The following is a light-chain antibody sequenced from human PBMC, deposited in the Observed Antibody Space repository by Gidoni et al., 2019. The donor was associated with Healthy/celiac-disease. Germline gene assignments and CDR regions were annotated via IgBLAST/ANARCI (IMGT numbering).Light chain of an antibody. J-gene: IGKJ2*03. Sequence: EIVLTQSPDFQSVTPKETVTITCRASQSSGSILHWYQQNPGQSPKLRIKYASQSFSGVPSRFSGSGSGTDFTLTINSLEAEGAATYYCHQSSSLPYSFGQGTKLEIK. CDR3: HQSSSLPYS. CDR1: QSSGSI. CDR2: YAS. V-gene: IGKV6-21*01.